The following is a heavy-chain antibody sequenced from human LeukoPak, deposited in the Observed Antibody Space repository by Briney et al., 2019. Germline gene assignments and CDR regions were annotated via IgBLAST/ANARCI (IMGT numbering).Heavy chain of an antibody. J-gene: IGHJ4*02. CDR3: ARAGSHWHYVY. V-gene: IGHV3-7*01. CDR2: IKQDGSER. D-gene: IGHD3-10*01. CDR1: GFAFSGFS. Sequence: GGSLRLSCAASGFAFSGFSMSWVRQSPTKGLERVANIKQDGSERYYVDSVKGRFTISRDNAKNSLSLQMNNLRVEDTAVYYCARAGSHWHYVYWGQGTVVTVSS.